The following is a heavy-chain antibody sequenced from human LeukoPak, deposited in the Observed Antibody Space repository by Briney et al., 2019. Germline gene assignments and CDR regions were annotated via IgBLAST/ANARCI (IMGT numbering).Heavy chain of an antibody. CDR2: IYYSGST. Sequence: PSETLSLTCTVSGGSISSYYWSWIRQPPGKGLEWIGYIYYSGSTNYNPSLKSRVTISVDTSKDQFSLKLSSVTAADTAVYYCARHRQWLAPFDYWGQGTLVTVSS. D-gene: IGHD6-19*01. V-gene: IGHV4-59*08. CDR3: ARHRQWLAPFDY. J-gene: IGHJ4*02. CDR1: GGSISSYY.